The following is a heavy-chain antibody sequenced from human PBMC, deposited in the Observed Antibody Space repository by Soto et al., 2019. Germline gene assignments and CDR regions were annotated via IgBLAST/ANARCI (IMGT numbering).Heavy chain of an antibody. J-gene: IGHJ4*02. V-gene: IGHV1-18*01. Sequence: QLVQSGPEVKKPGASVKVSCKASGYTFSSYTISWVRQARGQGLEWMGWISPYNGNTKYTQKLQGRLTMTTDTSTSTAYMELRSLRSDDTAVYYCARADYGVDDYWGQGTLVTVSS. CDR3: ARADYGVDDY. D-gene: IGHD3-16*01. CDR2: ISPYNGNT. CDR1: GYTFSSYT.